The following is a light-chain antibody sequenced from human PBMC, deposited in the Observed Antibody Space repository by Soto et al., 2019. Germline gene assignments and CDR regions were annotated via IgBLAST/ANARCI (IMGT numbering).Light chain of an antibody. Sequence: EIVLTQSPGTLSLSPGERATLSCRASQSVSRSYLAWYQQKPGQAPRLLIYGASSRATGIPDRFSGSGSATDFTLTISILEPEDYAVYYCQQYGRTFGQGTKVEIK. CDR3: QQYGRT. CDR1: QSVSRSY. V-gene: IGKV3-20*01. CDR2: GAS. J-gene: IGKJ1*01.